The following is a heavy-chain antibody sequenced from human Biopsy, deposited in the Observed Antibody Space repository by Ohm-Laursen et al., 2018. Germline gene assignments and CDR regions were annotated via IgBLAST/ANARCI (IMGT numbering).Heavy chain of an antibody. Sequence: SDTLSLTCCASGGSIISYYWTWIRQPPGKGLEWIGHVYNGGITNYNPSLKSRVTISKDTSKNQFSLQVNSVTAADTAVYYCARTPRDSFWSGSYKRGLWFDPWGQGTLVIVSS. CDR1: GGSIISYY. CDR3: ARTPRDSFWSGSYKRGLWFDP. J-gene: IGHJ5*02. V-gene: IGHV4-59*07. D-gene: IGHD3-3*01. CDR2: VYNGGIT.